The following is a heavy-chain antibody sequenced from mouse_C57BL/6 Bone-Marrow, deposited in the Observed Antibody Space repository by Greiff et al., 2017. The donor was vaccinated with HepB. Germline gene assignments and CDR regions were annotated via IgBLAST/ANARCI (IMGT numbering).Heavy chain of an antibody. V-gene: IGHV1-64*01. CDR1: GYTFTSYW. CDR3: ARSVLMGYFYYGNYEYAMDY. CDR2: IHPNSGST. Sequence: VQLQQPGAELVKPGASVKLSCKASGYTFTSYWMHWVKQRPGQGLEWIGMIHPNSGSTNYNEKFKSKATLTVDKSSSTAYMQLSSLTSEDSAVYYCARSVLMGYFYYGNYEYAMDYWGQGTSVPVSS. J-gene: IGHJ4*01. D-gene: IGHD2-1*01.